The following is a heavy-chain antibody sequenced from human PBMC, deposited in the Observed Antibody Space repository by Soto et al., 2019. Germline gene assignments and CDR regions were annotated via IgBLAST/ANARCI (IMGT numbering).Heavy chain of an antibody. V-gene: IGHV1-24*01. CDR3: ATKEVRGVIMELGYYYYYMDV. Sequence: ASVKVSCKVSGYTLTELSMHWVRQAPGKGLEWMGGFDPEDGETIYAQKFQGRVTMTEDTSKDTAYMELSSLRSEDTAVYYCATKEVRGVIMELGYYYYYMDVWGKGTTVTVSS. CDR2: FDPEDGET. J-gene: IGHJ6*03. D-gene: IGHD3-10*01. CDR1: GYTLTELS.